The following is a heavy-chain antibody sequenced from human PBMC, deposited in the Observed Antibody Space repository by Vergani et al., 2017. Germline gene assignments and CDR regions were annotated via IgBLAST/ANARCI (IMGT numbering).Heavy chain of an antibody. CDR3: ATKSCGTPGCQIGYFRG. CDR1: GFTSSYYG. V-gene: IGHV3-30*03. D-gene: IGHD1-1*01. J-gene: IGHJ1*01. CDR2: ISYDGTQK. Sequence: QVHLVESGGGVVQPGRSLRLSCVVSGFTSSYYGMHWVRQAPGKGLEWVAVISYDGTQKYYADSVKGRFTISRYNSKSTLYLQMNSLRTEDTAVYYCATKSCGTPGCQIGYFRGWGQGTLVTVSS.